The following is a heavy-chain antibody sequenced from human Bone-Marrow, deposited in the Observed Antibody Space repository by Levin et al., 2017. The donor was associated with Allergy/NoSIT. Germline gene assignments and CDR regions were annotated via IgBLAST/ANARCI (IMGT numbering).Heavy chain of an antibody. D-gene: IGHD4-17*01. CDR2: ISSSGST. V-gene: IGHV4-59*01. Sequence: SETLSLTCTVSGVSISNFYWNWIRQPPGKGLEWIGYISSSGSTNYNPSLKSRVTISVDTSKNQFSLTLNSVIAADTAVYYCARDPDDGDDGGADDAFDIWGQGTMVTVPS. J-gene: IGHJ3*02. CDR1: GVSISNFY. CDR3: ARDPDDGDDGGADDAFDI.